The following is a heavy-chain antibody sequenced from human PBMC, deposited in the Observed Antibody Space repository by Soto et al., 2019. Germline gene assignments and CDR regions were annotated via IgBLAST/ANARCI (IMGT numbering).Heavy chain of an antibody. V-gene: IGHV1-18*01. Sequence: QVQLVQSGAEVKKPGASVKVSCKASGYTFTSYGISWVRQAPGQGLEWMGWISAYNGNTNYAQKLQGRVTMTADTSTSTASMDLRSLRSDDTAVYYCARDRGSYALDYWGQGTLVTVSS. CDR1: GYTFTSYG. CDR3: ARDRGSYALDY. J-gene: IGHJ4*02. CDR2: ISAYNGNT. D-gene: IGHD1-26*01.